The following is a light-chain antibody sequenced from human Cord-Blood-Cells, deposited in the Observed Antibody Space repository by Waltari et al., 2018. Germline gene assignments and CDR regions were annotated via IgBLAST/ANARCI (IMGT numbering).Light chain of an antibody. CDR3: QQSYSTPPT. Sequence: DIKMTQSPSSLYASVGDRVPITCRTSQSISSYFNWYQQKPGKAPKLLIYAASSVQSGVPSRFSGSGSGTDFTLTISSLQPEYFATYYCQQSYSTPPTFGQGTKVEIK. J-gene: IGKJ1*01. V-gene: IGKV1-39*01. CDR1: QSISSY. CDR2: AAS.